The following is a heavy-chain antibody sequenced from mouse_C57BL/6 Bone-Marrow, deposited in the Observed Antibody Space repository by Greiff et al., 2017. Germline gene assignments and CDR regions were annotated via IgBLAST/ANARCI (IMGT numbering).Heavy chain of an antibody. D-gene: IGHD2-3*01. Sequence: VHLVESGPGLVKPSQSLFLTSSITGFPTTSGYYWIWIRQSPGKPLEWMGYITHSGETFYNPSLQSPISITRETSKNQFFRQLNSVTTEDTAMYYCAGDREMVPFAYRRQGTLVTVSA. CDR2: ITHSGET. J-gene: IGHJ3*01. V-gene: IGHV12-3*01. CDR1: GFPTTSGYY. CDR3: AGDREMVPFAY.